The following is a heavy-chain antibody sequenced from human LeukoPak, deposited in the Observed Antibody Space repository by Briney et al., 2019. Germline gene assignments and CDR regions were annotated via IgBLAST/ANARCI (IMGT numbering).Heavy chain of an antibody. V-gene: IGHV1-69*13. CDR1: GGTFSSYA. CDR3: ARGIAVAGPFDY. Sequence: ASVKVSCKASGGTFSSYAISWVRQAPGQGLEWMGGIIPIFGTANYAQKFQGRVTITADESTSTAYMELSSLRSEDTAVYYCARGIAVAGPFDYWGQGTLVTVSS. D-gene: IGHD6-19*01. CDR2: IIPIFGTA. J-gene: IGHJ4*02.